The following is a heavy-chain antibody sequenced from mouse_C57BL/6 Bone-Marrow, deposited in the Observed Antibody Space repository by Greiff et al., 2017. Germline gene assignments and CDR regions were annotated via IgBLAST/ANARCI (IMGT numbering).Heavy chain of an antibody. CDR3: TRDGYYAFYYDAMDY. Sequence: EVKLVESGEGLVKPGGSLKLSCAASGFTFSSYAMSWVRQTPEKRLVWVAYISSGGDYIYYADTVKGRFTISRDNARNTLYLQMSSLKSEDTAMYYCTRDGYYAFYYDAMDYWGQGTSVTVSS. CDR1: GFTFSSYA. D-gene: IGHD2-3*01. CDR2: ISSGGDYI. V-gene: IGHV5-9-1*02. J-gene: IGHJ4*01.